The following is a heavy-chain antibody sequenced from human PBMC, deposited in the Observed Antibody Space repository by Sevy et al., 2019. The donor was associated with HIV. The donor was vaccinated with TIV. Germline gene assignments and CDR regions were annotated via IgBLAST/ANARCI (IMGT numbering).Heavy chain of an antibody. CDR2: ISSSSSTM. Sequence: GGSLRLSCAASEFSFSSYSMNWVRQAPGQGLEWVSSISSSSSTMYYADSVKGRFTISRDNAKNSLYLQMNTLRTEDTAVYYCARTKWNTAMFSSDYWGQGTLVTVSS. CDR1: EFSFSSYS. V-gene: IGHV3-48*01. J-gene: IGHJ4*02. CDR3: ARTKWNTAMFSSDY. D-gene: IGHD5-18*01.